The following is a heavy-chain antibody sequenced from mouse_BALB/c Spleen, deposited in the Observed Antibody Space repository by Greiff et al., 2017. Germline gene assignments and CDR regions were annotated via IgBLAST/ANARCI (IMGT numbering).Heavy chain of an antibody. CDR3: ARGGGSYYAMDY. Sequence: EVKLMESGPGLVKPSQSLSLTCTVTGYSITSDYAWNWIRQFPGNKLEWMGYISYSGSTSYNPSLKSRISITRDTSKNQFFLQLNSVTTEDTATYYCARGGGSYYAMDYWGQGTSVTVSS. J-gene: IGHJ4*01. V-gene: IGHV3-2*02. CDR2: ISYSGST. CDR1: GYSITSDYA.